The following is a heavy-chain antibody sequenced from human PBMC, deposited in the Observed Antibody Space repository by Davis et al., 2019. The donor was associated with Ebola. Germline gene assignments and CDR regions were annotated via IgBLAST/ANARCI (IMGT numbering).Heavy chain of an antibody. CDR1: GFTFSSYS. CDR2: ISSSSSTI. J-gene: IGHJ4*02. CDR3: ARGGTRIAARHDY. V-gene: IGHV3-48*04. D-gene: IGHD6-6*01. Sequence: GGSLRLSCAASGFTFSSYSMNWVRQAPGKGLEWVSYISSSSSTIYYADSVKGRFTISRDNAKNSLYLQMNSLRAEDTAVYYCARGGTRIAARHDYWGQGTLVTVSS.